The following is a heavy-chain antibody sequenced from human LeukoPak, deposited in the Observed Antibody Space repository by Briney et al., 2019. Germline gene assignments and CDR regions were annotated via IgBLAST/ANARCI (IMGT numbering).Heavy chain of an antibody. CDR1: GFTFSNAW. V-gene: IGHV4-4*02. CDR2: IYYSGST. J-gene: IGHJ3*02. Sequence: GSLRLSCAASGFTFSNAWMSWVRQAPGKGLEWIGSIYYSGSTYYNPSLKSRVTISVDTSKDQLSLKLTSVTAADTAVYYCARVHLYYDILTGHSVAAFDIWGQGTMVTVSS. CDR3: ARVHLYYDILTGHSVAAFDI. D-gene: IGHD3-9*01.